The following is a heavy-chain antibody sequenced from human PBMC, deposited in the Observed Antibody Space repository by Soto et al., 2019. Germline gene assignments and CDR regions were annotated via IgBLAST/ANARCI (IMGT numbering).Heavy chain of an antibody. Sequence: GESLKISCXGSGYAFSSYWIAWVRQMPGKGLEWMGIIYPGDSDTRYSPSFQGQVTISVDKSITTAYLQWSSLKASDTAMYCCARGYCTATICDPWFDPWGQGTLVTVSS. CDR2: IYPGDSDT. V-gene: IGHV5-51*01. D-gene: IGHD2-8*02. CDR3: ARGYCTATICDPWFDP. CDR1: GYAFSSYW. J-gene: IGHJ5*02.